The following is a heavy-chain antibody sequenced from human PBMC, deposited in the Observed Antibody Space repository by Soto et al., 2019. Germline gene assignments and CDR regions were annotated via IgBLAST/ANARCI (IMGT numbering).Heavy chain of an antibody. J-gene: IGHJ6*02. CDR3: ARHPTTYYDILTGYYRAHYYYYGMDV. V-gene: IGHV5-10-1*01. CDR2: IDPSDSYT. Sequence: GESLKISCKGSGYSFTSYWISWVRQMPGKGLEWMGRIDPSDSYTNYSPSFQGHVTISADKSISTAYLQWSSLKASDTAMYYCARHPTTYYDILTGYYRAHYYYYGMDVCGQGTTVTVSS. CDR1: GYSFTSYW. D-gene: IGHD3-9*01.